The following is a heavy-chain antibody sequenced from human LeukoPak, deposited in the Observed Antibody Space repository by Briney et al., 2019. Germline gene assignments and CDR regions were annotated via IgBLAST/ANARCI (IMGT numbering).Heavy chain of an antibody. CDR3: ARCEQWLVHDAFDI. Sequence: ASVKVSCKASGGTFSSYAISWVRQAPGQGLEWMGRIIPILGIASYAQKFQGRVTITADKSTSTAYMELSSLRSEDTAVYYCARCEQWLVHDAFDIWGQGTMVTVSS. J-gene: IGHJ3*02. CDR1: GGTFSSYA. V-gene: IGHV1-69*04. CDR2: IIPILGIA. D-gene: IGHD6-19*01.